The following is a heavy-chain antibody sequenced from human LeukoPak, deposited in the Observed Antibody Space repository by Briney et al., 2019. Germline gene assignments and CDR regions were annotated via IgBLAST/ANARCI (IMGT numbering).Heavy chain of an antibody. D-gene: IGHD3-22*01. CDR1: GFTFSNYA. J-gene: IGHJ4*02. CDR2: ISGRGGST. CDR3: EKGALTMIVVVNYFDY. V-gene: IGHV3-23*01. Sequence: GGSLRLSCAASGFTFSNYAMSWVSQAPGKGLEWVSVISGRGGSTDYADSVKGRFTISRDNLKNTLYLQINRLRAEDTGVYYCEKGALTMIVVVNYFDYWGQGTLVTVSS.